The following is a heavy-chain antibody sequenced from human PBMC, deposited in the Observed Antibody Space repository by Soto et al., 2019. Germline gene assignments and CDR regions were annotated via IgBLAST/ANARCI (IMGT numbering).Heavy chain of an antibody. V-gene: IGHV3-30*18. CDR3: ANGDSSGFEYFQS. D-gene: IGHD3-22*01. CDR1: GFTFSSHG. Sequence: QVPLVESGGGVVQPGMTLRLSCTASGFTFSSHGMHWVRQAPGKGLEWVAVVSFDGTNKNYADSVRGRFTISRDNSKNTLYLQMSSLRAEDTAVYYCANGDSSGFEYFQSWGQGTLVTVSS. CDR2: VSFDGTNK. J-gene: IGHJ1*01.